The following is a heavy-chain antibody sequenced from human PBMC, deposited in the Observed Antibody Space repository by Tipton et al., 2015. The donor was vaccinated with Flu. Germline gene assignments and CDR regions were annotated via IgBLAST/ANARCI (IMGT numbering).Heavy chain of an antibody. CDR2: IYYSGST. CDR3: ARGGAAYNYHWCDP. V-gene: IGHV4-30-4*01. Sequence: TLSLTCTVSGGPISSGDYYWSWIRQPPGKGLEWIGYIYYSGSTNYNPSLKSRVTISVDTSKNQFSLKLSSVTAADTAVYYCARGGAAYNYHWCDPWGQGTLVTVSS. CDR1: GGPISSGDYY. D-gene: IGHD1-1*01. J-gene: IGHJ5*02.